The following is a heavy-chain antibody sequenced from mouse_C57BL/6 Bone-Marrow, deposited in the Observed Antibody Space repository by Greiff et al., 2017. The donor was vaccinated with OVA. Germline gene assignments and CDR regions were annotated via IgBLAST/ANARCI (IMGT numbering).Heavy chain of an antibody. J-gene: IGHJ2*01. CDR2: IYPGDGDT. CDR1: GYAFSSSW. CDR3: AREWGSIGY. Sequence: QVQLQQSGAELVKPGASVKISCKASGYAFSSSWMNWVKQRPGKGLEWIGQIYPGDGDTNYNGKFKGKATLTADKSSSTAYMQLSSLRSEDAAVYFCAREWGSIGYWGQGTTLTVSA. V-gene: IGHV1-80*01.